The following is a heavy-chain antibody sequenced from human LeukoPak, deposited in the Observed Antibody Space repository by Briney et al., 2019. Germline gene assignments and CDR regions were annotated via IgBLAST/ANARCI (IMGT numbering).Heavy chain of an antibody. CDR1: GSSLSYYA. Sequence: GGSLRLSCAASGSSLSYYAMHWVRQAPGKGLEWVSVIWYDGSEKYYVDSVKGRFTIYRDNSKNTLYLQMNSLRAEDTAVYYCAKGGSQSYYYYYMDVWGKGTTVTVSS. J-gene: IGHJ6*03. D-gene: IGHD6-19*01. CDR2: IWYDGSEK. V-gene: IGHV3-33*06. CDR3: AKGGSQSYYYYYMDV.